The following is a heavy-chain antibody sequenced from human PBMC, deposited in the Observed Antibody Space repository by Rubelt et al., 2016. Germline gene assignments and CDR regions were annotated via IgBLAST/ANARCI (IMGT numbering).Heavy chain of an antibody. CDR2: IYYSGST. Sequence: QLQLQESVPGLVKPSETLSLTCTVSGGSITSSSYYSGWIRQPPGKGLEWIWSIYYSGSTYYNPSLNSRATISVDTPTNRFSLRLTSGTAADTAVYYCARLVNLRGVSNLYFDYWGQGTLVTVSS. J-gene: IGHJ4*02. CDR3: ARLVNLRGVSNLYFDY. CDR1: GGSITSSSYY. D-gene: IGHD3-10*01. V-gene: IGHV4-39*01.